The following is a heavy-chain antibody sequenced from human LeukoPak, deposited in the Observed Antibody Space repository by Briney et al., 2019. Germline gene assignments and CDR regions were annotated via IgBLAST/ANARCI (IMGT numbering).Heavy chain of an antibody. CDR2: IYWDDVK. J-gene: IGHJ3*01. Sequence: ESGPTLVKPTETLTLTCTFSGFSLRTSGVGVGWIRRPPGKALEWLALIYWDDVKRYSPSLKSRLTITKDTSKNQVVLTMTNMDPVDTATYYCAHRDLYCSSASCYSADAFDLWGQGTMVTVSS. V-gene: IGHV2-5*02. CDR3: AHRDLYCSSASCYSADAFDL. CDR1: GFSLRTSGVG. D-gene: IGHD2-2*02.